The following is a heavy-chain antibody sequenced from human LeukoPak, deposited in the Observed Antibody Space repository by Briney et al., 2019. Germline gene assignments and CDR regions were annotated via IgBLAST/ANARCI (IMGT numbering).Heavy chain of an antibody. V-gene: IGHV3-74*01. CDR3: ARGGIVGATPGAFDV. CDR2: INRDGSGT. D-gene: IGHD1-26*01. CDR1: GFTFTSYW. Sequence: PLGSLRLSCAASGFTFTSYWMHWVRHGPGGGGWWVSRINRDGSGTSYADFVKGRFTISRDNAKNTLYLQMNSLRAEDTAVYYCARGGIVGATPGAFDVWGLGTMVTVSS. J-gene: IGHJ3*01.